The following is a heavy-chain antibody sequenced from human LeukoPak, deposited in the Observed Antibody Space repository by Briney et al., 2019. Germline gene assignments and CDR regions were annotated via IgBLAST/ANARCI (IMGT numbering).Heavy chain of an antibody. CDR3: ARGRYYGSGSYRKGGNFDY. D-gene: IGHD3-10*01. J-gene: IGHJ4*02. CDR2: IYYSGST. Sequence: PSETLSLTCTVSGGSISSYYWSWIRQPPGKGLEWIGYIYYSGSTNYNPSLKSRVTISVDTSKNQFSLKLSSVTAADTAVYYCARGRYYGSGSYRKGGNFDYWGQGTLVTVSS. CDR1: GGSISSYY. V-gene: IGHV4-59*01.